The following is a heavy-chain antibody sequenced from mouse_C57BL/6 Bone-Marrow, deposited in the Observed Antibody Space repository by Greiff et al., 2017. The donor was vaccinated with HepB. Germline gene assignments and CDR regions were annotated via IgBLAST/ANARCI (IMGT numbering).Heavy chain of an antibody. V-gene: IGHV1-81*01. CDR2: IYPRSGNT. CDR3: ARSSCCYAIDY. J-gene: IGHJ4*01. CDR1: GYTFTSYG. Sequence: VNVVESGAELARPGASVKLSCKASGYTFTSYGISWVKQRTGQGLEWIGEIYPRSGNTYYNEKFKGKATMTADNSSSTAYMELRSLTSEDSAVYYCARSSCCYAIDYWGQGTSVTVSS.